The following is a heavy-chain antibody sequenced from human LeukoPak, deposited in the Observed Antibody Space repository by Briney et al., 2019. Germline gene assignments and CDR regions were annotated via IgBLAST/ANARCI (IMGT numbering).Heavy chain of an antibody. J-gene: IGHJ6*03. V-gene: IGHV3-11*01. CDR3: ARVLRYCSGGNCYSGGLGYMDV. CDR1: GFTFSDYN. CDR2: ISRSGSTK. Sequence: GGSLRLSCAASGFTFSDYNMRWIRQAPGKGLEWVSSISRSGSTKYYADSVKGRFTISRDNAKNSLFLQMNSLRAEETAVYYCARVLRYCSGGNCYSGGLGYMDVWGKGTTVTISS. D-gene: IGHD2-15*01.